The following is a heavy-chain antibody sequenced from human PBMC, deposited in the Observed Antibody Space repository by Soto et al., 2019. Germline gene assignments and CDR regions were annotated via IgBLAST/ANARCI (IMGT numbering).Heavy chain of an antibody. V-gene: IGHV3-23*01. D-gene: IGHD4-17*01. CDR1: GFTFSSYA. CDR2: ISGSGGST. CDR3: AKAVGYVDLHILYYYYGMDV. J-gene: IGHJ6*02. Sequence: GSLRLSCAASGFTFSSYAMSWVRQAPGKGLEWVSAISGSGGSTYYADSAKGRFTISRDNSKNTLYLQMNSLRAEDTAVYYCAKAVGYVDLHILYYYYGMDVWGQGTTVTVSS.